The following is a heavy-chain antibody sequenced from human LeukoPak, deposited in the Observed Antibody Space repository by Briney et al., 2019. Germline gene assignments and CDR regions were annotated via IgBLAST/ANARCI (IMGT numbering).Heavy chain of an antibody. J-gene: IGHJ4*02. CDR3: ARDRLHYGEYEKTFDY. CDR2: ITFSSSII. V-gene: IGHV3-48*01. CDR1: GFTFSGYS. Sequence: GGSLRLSCAASGFTFSGYSMNWVRQAPGKGLEWVSYITFSSSIIYYADSVKGRFTISRDNAKNSLYLQMNSLRAEDTAVYYCARDRLHYGEYEKTFDYWGQGTLVTVSS. D-gene: IGHD4-17*01.